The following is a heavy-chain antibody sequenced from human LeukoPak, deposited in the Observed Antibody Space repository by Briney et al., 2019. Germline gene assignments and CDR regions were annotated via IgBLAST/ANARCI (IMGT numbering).Heavy chain of an antibody. Sequence: GGSLRLSCAASGFTFSSYGMHWVRQAPGKGLEGVAVIWYDGSNKYYADSVKGRFTISRDNSKNTLYLQMNSLRAEDTAVYYCAKDLRFSYFDYWGQGTLVTVSS. CDR3: AKDLRFSYFDY. V-gene: IGHV3-33*06. CDR1: GFTFSSYG. J-gene: IGHJ4*02. D-gene: IGHD3-3*01. CDR2: IWYDGSNK.